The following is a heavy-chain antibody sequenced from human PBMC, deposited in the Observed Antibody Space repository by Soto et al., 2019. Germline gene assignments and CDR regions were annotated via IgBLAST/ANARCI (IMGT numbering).Heavy chain of an antibody. J-gene: IGHJ4*02. Sequence: SETLSLTCTVSGGSISSGGYYWSWIRQHPGKGLEWIGYIYYSGSTYYNPSLKSRVTISVDTSKNQFSLKLSSVTAADTAVYYCAREYGYSSSSSGSYYFDYWGQGTLVTVSS. D-gene: IGHD6-6*01. V-gene: IGHV4-31*03. CDR1: GGSISSGGYY. CDR3: AREYGYSSSSSGSYYFDY. CDR2: IYYSGST.